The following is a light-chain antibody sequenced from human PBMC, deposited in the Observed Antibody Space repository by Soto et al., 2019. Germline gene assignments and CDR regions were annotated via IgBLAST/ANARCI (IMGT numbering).Light chain of an antibody. CDR3: QQYNNWPPLT. J-gene: IGKJ4*01. V-gene: IGKV3-15*01. CDR1: QSVSSN. CDR2: GAS. Sequence: EIALTQSPGTLSLSPGERATLSCRASQSVSSNLAWYQQKPGQAPRLLIYGASTRATGIPARFSGSGSETEFTLTISSLQSEDFAVYYCQQYNNWPPLTFGGGTKVDIK.